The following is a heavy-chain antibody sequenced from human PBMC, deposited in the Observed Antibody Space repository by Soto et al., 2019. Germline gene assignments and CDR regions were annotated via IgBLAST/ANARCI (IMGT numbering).Heavy chain of an antibody. D-gene: IGHD6-13*01. Sequence: EVQLLESGGGVVQPGGSLRLSCAASGFTFSAYAMTWVRQAPGKGLEWVSVISGSAGATYYADSVKGRFTISRDNCKNTLYLQMNSLRADDTAVYYCASQDYSTTWYFNYWGQGTLVTVSS. CDR1: GFTFSAYA. CDR2: ISGSAGAT. J-gene: IGHJ4*02. V-gene: IGHV3-23*01. CDR3: ASQDYSTTWYFNY.